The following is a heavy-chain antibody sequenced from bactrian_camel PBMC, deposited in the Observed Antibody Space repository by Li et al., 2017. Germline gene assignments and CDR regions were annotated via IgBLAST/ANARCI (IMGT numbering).Heavy chain of an antibody. CDR1: GYTFSSYW. CDR2: IYSRDFNT. CDR3: MRDAQGPNY. V-gene: IGHV3S1*01. J-gene: IGHJ4*01. D-gene: IGHD1*01. Sequence: VQLVESGGGLVPIGGSLRLSCTASGYTFSSYWIHWVRQAPGKGLEWVAVIYSRDFNTYYAESVKGRFTVSRDDAASTAYLQMNSLNSEDTAVYYCMRDAQGPNYWGQGTQVTVS.